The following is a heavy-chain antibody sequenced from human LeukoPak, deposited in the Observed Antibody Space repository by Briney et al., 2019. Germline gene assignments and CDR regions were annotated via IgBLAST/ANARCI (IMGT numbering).Heavy chain of an antibody. J-gene: IGHJ3*02. Sequence: GGSLRLSCAASGFIFSSYAMSWVRQAPGKGLEWVSAISGSGGSTYYADSVKGRFTISRDNSKNTLYLQMNSLRAEDTAVYYCAKEMYYDSSGNDAFDIWGQGTMVTVSS. CDR2: ISGSGGST. D-gene: IGHD3-22*01. V-gene: IGHV3-23*01. CDR1: GFIFSSYA. CDR3: AKEMYYDSSGNDAFDI.